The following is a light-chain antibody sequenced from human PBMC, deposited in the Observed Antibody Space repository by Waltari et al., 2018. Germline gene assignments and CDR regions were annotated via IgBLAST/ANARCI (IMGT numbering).Light chain of an antibody. CDR3: LQYNKWPALT. V-gene: IGKV3-15*01. CDR1: QNISTN. J-gene: IGKJ4*01. CDR2: GAS. Sequence: IVMTQSPATLSLSQGERAALSCRASQNISTNLAWYQQKPGQAPRLLIYGASTRATGVPGRFSGSGSGIECTLTVSSLQPEDFAVYYCLQYNKWPALTFGGGTKVEIK.